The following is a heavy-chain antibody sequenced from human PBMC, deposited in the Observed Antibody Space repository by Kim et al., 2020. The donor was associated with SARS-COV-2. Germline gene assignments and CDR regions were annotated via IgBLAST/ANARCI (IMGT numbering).Heavy chain of an antibody. J-gene: IGHJ4*02. CDR1: GGSISSSSYY. D-gene: IGHD5-18*01. CDR3: ARHIQGASGYSYGLNPFDY. V-gene: IGHV4-39*01. Sequence: SETLSLTCTVSGGSISSSSYYWGWIRQPPGKGLEWIGSIYYSGSTYYNPSLKSRVTISVDTSKNQFSLKLSSVTAADTAVYYCARHIQGASGYSYGLNPFDYWGQGTLVTVSS. CDR2: IYYSGST.